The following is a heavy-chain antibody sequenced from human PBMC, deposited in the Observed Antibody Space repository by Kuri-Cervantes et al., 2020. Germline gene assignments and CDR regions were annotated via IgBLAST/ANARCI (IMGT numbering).Heavy chain of an antibody. CDR3: ARDGYGDYGE. J-gene: IGHJ4*02. V-gene: IGHV1-46*01. CDR1: GYTFTSYD. CDR2: INPSGGSA. D-gene: IGHD4-17*01. Sequence: SCKASGYTFTSYDMHWVRQAPGQGLEWMGIINPSGGSATYAQKFQGRVTMTRDKSTNTVYMELSSLRSEDTAVYYCARDGYGDYGEWGQGTLVTVSS.